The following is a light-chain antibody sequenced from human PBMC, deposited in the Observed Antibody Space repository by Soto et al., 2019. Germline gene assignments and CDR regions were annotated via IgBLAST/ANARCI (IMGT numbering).Light chain of an antibody. J-gene: IGKJ4*01. Sequence: DIQMTQFPPTLSASVGDRVTITCRASQTINSWVAWYHQKPGKAPKLLIYDASNLEGGVPSKFSGRAYGSEFTLTINFLQTDDSGTYFCQHYHSHPITFGGGTKLEI. CDR2: DAS. CDR1: QTINSW. V-gene: IGKV1-5*01. CDR3: QHYHSHPIT.